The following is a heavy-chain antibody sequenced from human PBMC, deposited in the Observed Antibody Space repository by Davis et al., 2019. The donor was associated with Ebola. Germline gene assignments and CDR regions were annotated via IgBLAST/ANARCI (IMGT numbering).Heavy chain of an antibody. V-gene: IGHV1-69*13. J-gene: IGHJ4*02. CDR3: AKRGTATYALDY. Sequence: SVKVSCKASGGTFSNSIISWVRQAPGQGLEWMGGVILVFGTITYAERFQGRVTITADESTNTVYMELTSLGSEDTAVYFCAKRGTATYALDYWGQGTLVTVSA. CDR1: GGTFSNSI. D-gene: IGHD1/OR15-1a*01. CDR2: VILVFGTI.